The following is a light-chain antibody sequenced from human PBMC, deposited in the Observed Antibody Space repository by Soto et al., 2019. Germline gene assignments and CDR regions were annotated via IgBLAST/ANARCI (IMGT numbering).Light chain of an antibody. J-gene: IGKJ2*03. CDR2: WAS. CDR1: QSLLYSSNNKNY. Sequence: DIVMTHSPDSLPVSLGERATINCKSSQSLLYSSNNKNYLAWYQQKPGQPPKLLIFWASTRESGVPDRFSGSGSGTDFTLTISRLQAEDVEVYYCQQYFYTPYSFGPGTKVDIK. V-gene: IGKV4-1*01. CDR3: QQYFYTPYS.